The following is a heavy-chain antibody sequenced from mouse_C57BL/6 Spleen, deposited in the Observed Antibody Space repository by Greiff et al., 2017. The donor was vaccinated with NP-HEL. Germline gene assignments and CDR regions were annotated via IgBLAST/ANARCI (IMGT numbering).Heavy chain of an antibody. CDR2: IDPSDSYT. Sequence: VQLQQPGAELVRPGTSVKLSCKASGYTFTSYWMHWVKQRPGQGLEWIGVIDPSDSYTNYNQKFKGKATLTVDTSSSTAYMQLSSLTSEDYAVYYCARSDRGYAMDYWGQGTSVTVSS. J-gene: IGHJ4*01. CDR3: ARSDRGYAMDY. CDR1: GYTFTSYW. V-gene: IGHV1-59*01.